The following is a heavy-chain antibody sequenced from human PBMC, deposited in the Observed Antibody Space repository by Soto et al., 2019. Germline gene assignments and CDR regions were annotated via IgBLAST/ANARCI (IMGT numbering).Heavy chain of an antibody. V-gene: IGHV2-5*02. CDR2: IYWDDDK. D-gene: IGHD2-15*01. CDR1: GFSLSTSGVG. Sequence: QITLKESGPTLVKPTQTLTLTCTFSGFSLSTSGVGVGWIRQPPGKALEWLALIYWDDDKRYSPSLKSRLTLTKDTSKNQGVLTMTNMDPVDTATYYCAHRRSYCSGGSCYSGFDYWGQGTLVTVSS. J-gene: IGHJ4*02. CDR3: AHRRSYCSGGSCYSGFDY.